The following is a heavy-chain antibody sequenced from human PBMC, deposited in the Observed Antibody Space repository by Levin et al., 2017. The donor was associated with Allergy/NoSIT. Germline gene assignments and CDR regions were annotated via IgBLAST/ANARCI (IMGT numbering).Heavy chain of an antibody. Sequence: GGSLRLSCAASGFTVSSNYMSWVRQAPGKGLEWVSVIYSGGSTYYADSVKGRFTISRDNSKNTLYLQMNSLRAEDTAVYYCAGTPGGIQLWLGYFDYWGQGTLVTVSS. CDR2: IYSGGST. D-gene: IGHD5-18*01. CDR3: AGTPGGIQLWLGYFDY. V-gene: IGHV3-66*01. CDR1: GFTVSSNY. J-gene: IGHJ4*02.